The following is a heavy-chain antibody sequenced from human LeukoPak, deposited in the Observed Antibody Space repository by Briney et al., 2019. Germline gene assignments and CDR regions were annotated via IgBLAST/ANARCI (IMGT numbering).Heavy chain of an antibody. CDR1: GFTFSSYA. CDR2: ISSNGGST. V-gene: IGHV3-64*01. Sequence: PGGSLRLSCAASGFTFSSYAMHWVRQAPGKGLEYVSAISSNGGSTYNINSMKGRFNIPKDNSKNTLYLQMGSLRAEVMAVYYCARATLYEPYYYDSSGYYDAFDIWGQGTMVTVSS. J-gene: IGHJ3*02. D-gene: IGHD3-22*01. CDR3: ARATLYEPYYYDSSGYYDAFDI.